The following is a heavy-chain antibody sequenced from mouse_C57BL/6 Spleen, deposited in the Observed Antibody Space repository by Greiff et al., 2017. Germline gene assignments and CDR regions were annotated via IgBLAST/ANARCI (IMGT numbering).Heavy chain of an antibody. CDR1: GYTFTSYW. D-gene: IGHD1-1*01. V-gene: IGHV1-64*01. J-gene: IGHJ3*01. CDR3: AREGGYYGSSMGFAY. Sequence: QVQLKESGAELVKPGASVKLSCKASGYTFTSYWMHWVKQRPGQGLEWIGMIHPNSGSTNYNEKFKSKATLTVDKSSSTAYMQLSSLTSEDSAVYYCAREGGYYGSSMGFAYWGQGTLVTVSA. CDR2: IHPNSGST.